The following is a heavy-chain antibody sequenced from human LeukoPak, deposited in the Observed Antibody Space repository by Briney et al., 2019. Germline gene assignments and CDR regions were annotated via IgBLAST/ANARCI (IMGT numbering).Heavy chain of an antibody. CDR3: VRDFRSADY. CDR1: GFTFDDYA. Sequence: GRSLRLSCAASGFTFDDYAMHWVRQGPGKGLEWVSGISWSSGTIGYADSVKGRFTISRDNARNTVYLQMNSLRVEDTAVYYCVRDFRSADYWGQGTLVTVSS. V-gene: IGHV3-9*01. J-gene: IGHJ4*02. CDR2: ISWSSGTI.